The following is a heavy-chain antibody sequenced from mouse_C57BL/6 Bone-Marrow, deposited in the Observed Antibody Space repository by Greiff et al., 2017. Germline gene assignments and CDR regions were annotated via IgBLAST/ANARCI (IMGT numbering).Heavy chain of an antibody. D-gene: IGHD3-3*01. CDR1: GYTFTSYW. CDR3: ARGTRGYFDV. V-gene: IGHV1-72*01. J-gene: IGHJ1*03. Sequence: QVQLQQPGAELVKPGASVKLSCKASGYTFTSYWMHWVQQRPGRGLEWIGRIDPNSGGTKYNEKFKSKATLTVDKPSSTAYIQLSSLTSEDAAGYDCARGTRGYFDVWGTGTTVTVSS. CDR2: IDPNSGGT.